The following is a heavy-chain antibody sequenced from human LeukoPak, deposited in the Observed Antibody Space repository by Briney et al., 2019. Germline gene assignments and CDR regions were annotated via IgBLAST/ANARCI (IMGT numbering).Heavy chain of an antibody. CDR3: ARANRGVIILDAFDI. V-gene: IGHV4-31*03. Sequence: SQTLSLTCTVSGGSISSGGYYWSWIRQHPGTGLEWIGYIYYSGSTYYNPSLKSRVTISVDTSKNQFSLKLSSVTAADTAVYYCARANRGVIILDAFDIWGQGTMVTVSS. CDR2: IYYSGST. J-gene: IGHJ3*02. CDR1: GGSISSGGYY. D-gene: IGHD3-10*01.